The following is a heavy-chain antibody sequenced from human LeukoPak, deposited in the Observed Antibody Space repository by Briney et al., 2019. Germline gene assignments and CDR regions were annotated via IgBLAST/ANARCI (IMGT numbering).Heavy chain of an antibody. D-gene: IGHD1-1*01. CDR2: INTGNGNT. CDR3: ATKMTDETTGGGY. Sequence: WASVKVSCKASGYTFTSYAMHWVRQAPGQRLEWMGWINTGNGNTKYSQKFQDRVTITRDTSASTAYMDLSSLRSEDTAVYYCATKMTDETTGGGYWGQGTLVTVSS. J-gene: IGHJ4*02. V-gene: IGHV1-3*04. CDR1: GYTFTSYA.